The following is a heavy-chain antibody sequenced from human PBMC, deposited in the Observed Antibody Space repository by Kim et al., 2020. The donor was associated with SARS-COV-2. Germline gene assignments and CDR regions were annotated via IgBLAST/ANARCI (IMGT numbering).Heavy chain of an antibody. Sequence: SQTLSLTCAISGDSVSSNSAAWNWIRQSPSRGLEWLGRTYYRSKWYNDYAVSVKSRITINPDTSKNQFSLQLNSVTPEDTAVYYCASFAYYDSSGYSYDAFDIWGQGTMVTVSS. D-gene: IGHD3-22*01. CDR1: GDSVSSNSAA. V-gene: IGHV6-1*01. J-gene: IGHJ3*02. CDR3: ASFAYYDSSGYSYDAFDI. CDR2: TYYRSKWYN.